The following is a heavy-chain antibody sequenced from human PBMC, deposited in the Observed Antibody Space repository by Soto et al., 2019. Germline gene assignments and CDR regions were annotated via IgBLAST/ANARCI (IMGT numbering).Heavy chain of an antibody. Sequence: PGGSLRLSCAASGFTFSSYAMSWVRQAPGKGLEWVSAISGSGGSTYYADSVKGRFTISRDNSKNTLYLQMNSLRAEGTAVYYCAKDVPYYGDYEYFQHWGQGTLVTVSS. CDR1: GFTFSSYA. CDR3: AKDVPYYGDYEYFQH. CDR2: ISGSGGST. D-gene: IGHD4-17*01. J-gene: IGHJ1*01. V-gene: IGHV3-23*01.